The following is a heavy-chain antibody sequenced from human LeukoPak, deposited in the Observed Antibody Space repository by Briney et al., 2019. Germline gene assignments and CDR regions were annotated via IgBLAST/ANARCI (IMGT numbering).Heavy chain of an antibody. CDR3: ARVGDSSNSWFDP. V-gene: IGHV1-46*01. Sequence: ASGKVSCKASGYTFTNYYIHWMRQAPGQGLEWMGIINPSGGSNSNAQNFQGRVTMTRDTSTSTVYMEMSSLRYEDTAVYYCARVGDSSNSWFDPWGQGTLVT. CDR1: GYTFTNYY. D-gene: IGHD6-19*01. CDR2: INPSGGSN. J-gene: IGHJ5*02.